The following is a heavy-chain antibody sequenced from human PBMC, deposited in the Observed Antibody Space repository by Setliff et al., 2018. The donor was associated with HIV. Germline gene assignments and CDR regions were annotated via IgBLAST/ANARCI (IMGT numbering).Heavy chain of an antibody. V-gene: IGHV1-69*13. J-gene: IGHJ4*02. Sequence: GASVKVSCKASGGTFSSYVISWVRQAPGQGLEWMGGIIPIFGTANNAQKFQGRVTITADESTSTAYMELSSLRSDDTAVYYCARWRGYYDFWSVNLYGASYFDYWGQGTLVTVSS. D-gene: IGHD3-3*01. CDR1: GGTFSSYV. CDR2: IIPIFGTA. CDR3: ARWRGYYDFWSVNLYGASYFDY.